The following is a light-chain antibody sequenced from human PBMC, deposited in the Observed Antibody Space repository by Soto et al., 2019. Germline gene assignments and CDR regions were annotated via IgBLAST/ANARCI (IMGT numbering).Light chain of an antibody. CDR2: EVS. Sequence: QSALTQPASVSGSPGQSITISCTGTNSDVGGYNFVSWYQKYSGKAPKLMIYEVSNRPSGVSNRFSGSKSGNTASLTISGLQAEDEADYYCSSYTSDNTLAFGGGTQLTVL. CDR3: SSYTSDNTLA. V-gene: IGLV2-14*01. J-gene: IGLJ3*02. CDR1: NSDVGGYNF.